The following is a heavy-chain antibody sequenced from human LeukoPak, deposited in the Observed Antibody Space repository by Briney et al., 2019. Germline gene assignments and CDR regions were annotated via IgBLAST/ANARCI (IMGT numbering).Heavy chain of an antibody. J-gene: IGHJ4*02. Sequence: SETLSLTCTVSGYSISSGYYWGWIRQPPGKGLEWIGSIYHSGSTYYNPSLKSRVTISVDTSKNQFSLKLSSVTAADTAVYYCASEIAVAGNFDYWGQGTLVTVSS. D-gene: IGHD6-19*01. CDR1: GYSISSGYY. CDR2: IYHSGST. V-gene: IGHV4-38-2*02. CDR3: ASEIAVAGNFDY.